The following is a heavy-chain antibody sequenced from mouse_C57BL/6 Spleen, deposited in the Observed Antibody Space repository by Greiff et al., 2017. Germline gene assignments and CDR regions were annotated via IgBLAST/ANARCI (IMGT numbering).Heavy chain of an antibody. J-gene: IGHJ3*01. V-gene: IGHV1-80*01. D-gene: IGHD2-5*01. CDR2: IYPGDGDT. Sequence: QVQLQQSGAELVKPGASVKISCKASGYAFSSYWMNWVKQRPGKGLEWIGQIYPGDGDTNSNGKFKGKATLTADKSSSTAYMQISSLPSEDSAVYVCARNHCSNYRAWFAYWGQGTLVTVSA. CDR1: GYAFSSYW. CDR3: ARNHCSNYRAWFAY.